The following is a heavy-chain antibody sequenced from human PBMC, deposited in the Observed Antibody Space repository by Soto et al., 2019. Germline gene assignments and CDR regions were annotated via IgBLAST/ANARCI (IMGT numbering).Heavy chain of an antibody. CDR3: ASMGRRDGYNFDY. J-gene: IGHJ4*02. D-gene: IGHD5-12*01. V-gene: IGHV1-69*13. CDR2: IIPIFGTA. CDR1: GGTFSSYA. Sequence: SVKVSCKASGGTFSSYAISWVRQAPGQGLEWMGGIIPIFGTANYAQKFQGRVTITADESTSTAYMELSSLRSEDTAVYYCASMGRRDGYNFDYWGQGTLVTVSS.